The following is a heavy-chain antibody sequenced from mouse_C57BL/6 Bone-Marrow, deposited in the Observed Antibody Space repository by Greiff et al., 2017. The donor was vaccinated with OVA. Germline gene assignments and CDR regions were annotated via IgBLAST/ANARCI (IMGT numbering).Heavy chain of an antibody. D-gene: IGHD2-5*01. J-gene: IGHJ4*01. CDR3: ASEGSNYDPSAMDY. CDR2: IYPRSGNT. V-gene: IGHV1-81*01. CDR1: GYTFTSYG. Sequence: VQLQESGAELARPGASVKLSCKASGYTFTSYGISWVKQRPGQGLEWIGEIYPRSGNTYYNEKFKGKATLTADKSSSTAYMELRSLTSEDSAVYFCASEGSNYDPSAMDYWGQGTSVTVSS.